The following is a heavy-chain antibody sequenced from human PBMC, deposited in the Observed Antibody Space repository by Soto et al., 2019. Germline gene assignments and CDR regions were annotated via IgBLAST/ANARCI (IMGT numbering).Heavy chain of an antibody. V-gene: IGHV1-2*02. D-gene: IGHD3-3*01. CDR3: APSRLTIFGPLDV. CDR2: INANSGGT. Sequence: ASVKVSCKASGYTFIGYYMHWVRQAPGQGLEWMGWINANSGGTNYAQKFKGRVTMTRDTSTSTAYMDLSSLRSDDTAVYYCAPSRLTIFGPLDVWGQGTTVTVSS. J-gene: IGHJ6*02. CDR1: GYTFIGYY.